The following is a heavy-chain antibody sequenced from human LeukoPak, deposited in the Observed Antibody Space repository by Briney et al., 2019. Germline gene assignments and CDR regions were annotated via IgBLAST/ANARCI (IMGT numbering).Heavy chain of an antibody. D-gene: IGHD2-2*01. CDR1: GGSFSGYY. V-gene: IGHV4-34*01. CDR3: ARGAPVPAAMRWFDP. CDR2: INHSGST. J-gene: IGHJ5*02. Sequence: KPSETLSLTCAVYGGSFSGYYWSWIRQPPGKGLEWIGEINHSGSTNYNPSLKSRVTISVDTPKNQFSLKLSSVTAADTAVYYCARGAPVPAAMRWFDPWGQGTLVTVSS.